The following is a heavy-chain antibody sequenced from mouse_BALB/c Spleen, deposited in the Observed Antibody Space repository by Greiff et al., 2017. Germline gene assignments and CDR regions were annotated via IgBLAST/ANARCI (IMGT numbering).Heavy chain of an antibody. V-gene: IGHV5-6-3*01. CDR2: INSNGGST. CDR3: ARGGIYYGNSYYAMDY. Sequence: EVKLVESGGGLVQPGGSLKLSCAASGFTFSSYGMSWVRQTPDKRLELVATINSNGGSTYYPDSVKGRFTISRDNAKNTLYLQMSSLKSEDTAMYYCARGGIYYGNSYYAMDYWGQGTSVTASS. D-gene: IGHD2-1*01. J-gene: IGHJ4*01. CDR1: GFTFSSYG.